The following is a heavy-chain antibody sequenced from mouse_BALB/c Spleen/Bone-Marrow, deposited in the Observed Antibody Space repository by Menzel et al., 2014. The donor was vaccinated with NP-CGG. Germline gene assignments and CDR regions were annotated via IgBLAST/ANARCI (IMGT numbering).Heavy chain of an antibody. CDR3: ARLRTTEAMDY. J-gene: IGHJ4*01. D-gene: IGHD2-12*01. V-gene: IGHV5-9-3*01. Sequence: EVHLVESGGGLVKPGGSLKLSCAASGFTFSSYAMSWVRQTPEKRLEWVATISSGGSYTYYPDSVKGRFTISRDNAKNTLYLQMSGLRSEDTAMYYCARLRTTEAMDYWGQGTSVTVSS. CDR1: GFTFSSYA. CDR2: ISSGGSYT.